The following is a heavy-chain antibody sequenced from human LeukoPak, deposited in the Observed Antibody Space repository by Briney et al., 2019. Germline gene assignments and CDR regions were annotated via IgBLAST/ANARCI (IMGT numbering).Heavy chain of an antibody. CDR3: ARTDFDWLLSSGWFDP. Sequence: GASVKVSCKASGYTFTSYGISWVRQAPGQGLEWMGWISAYNGNTNYAQKLQGRVTMTTDTSTSTAYMELRSLRSDDTAVYYCARTDFDWLLSSGWFDPWGQGTLVTVSS. CDR1: GYTFTSYG. J-gene: IGHJ5*02. V-gene: IGHV1-18*01. CDR2: ISAYNGNT. D-gene: IGHD3-9*01.